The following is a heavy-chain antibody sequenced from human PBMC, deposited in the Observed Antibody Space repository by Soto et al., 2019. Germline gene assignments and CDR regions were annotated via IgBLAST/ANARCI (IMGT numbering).Heavy chain of an antibody. J-gene: IGHJ3*02. CDR1: GFTFSSYG. Sequence: PGGSRTLSCAASGFTFSSYGMHWVRQAPGKGLEWVAVISYDGSNKYYADSLKGRFTISRDNSKNTLSLQMNSLRAEDTAVYYCAKDNYDSSGYSNDAFDIWGQGTMVTVS. CDR2: ISYDGSNK. CDR3: AKDNYDSSGYSNDAFDI. V-gene: IGHV3-30*18. D-gene: IGHD3-22*01.